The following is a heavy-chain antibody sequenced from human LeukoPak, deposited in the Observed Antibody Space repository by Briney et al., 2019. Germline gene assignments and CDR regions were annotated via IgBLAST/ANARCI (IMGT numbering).Heavy chain of an antibody. J-gene: IGHJ6*03. Sequence: PGGSLRLSCAASGFTFSSYSMNWVRQAPGKGLEWVSSISSSSSYMYYADSVKGRFTISRDNAKNSLYLQMNSLRAEDTAVYYCASRAYYYYYMDVWGKGTTVTVSS. CDR2: ISSSSSYM. V-gene: IGHV3-21*01. CDR3: ASRAYYYYYMDV. CDR1: GFTFSSYS.